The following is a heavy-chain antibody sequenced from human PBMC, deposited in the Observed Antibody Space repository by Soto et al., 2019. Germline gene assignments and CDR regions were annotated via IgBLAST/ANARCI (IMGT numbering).Heavy chain of an antibody. CDR1: GFTFSSYA. CDR3: AKARAKGIAVAGNPFGY. D-gene: IGHD6-19*01. Sequence: GGSLRLSCAASGFTFSSYAMSWVRQAPGKGLEWVSAISGSGGSTYYADSVKGRFTISRDNSKNTLYLQMNSLRAEDTAVYYCAKARAKGIAVAGNPFGYWGQGTLVTGLL. V-gene: IGHV3-23*01. CDR2: ISGSGGST. J-gene: IGHJ4*02.